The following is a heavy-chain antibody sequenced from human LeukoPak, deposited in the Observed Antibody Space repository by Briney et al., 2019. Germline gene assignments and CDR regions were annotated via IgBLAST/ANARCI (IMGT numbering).Heavy chain of an antibody. J-gene: IGHJ4*02. Sequence: ASVKVSCKASGYTFTSYDINWVRQATGQGLEWMGWMNPNSGNTGYAQKFQGRVTITRNTSISTAYMELSSLRSEDTAVYYCARGAYYDFWSGYYEIYYFDYWGQGTLVTVSS. CDR1: GYTFTSYD. CDR2: MNPNSGNT. V-gene: IGHV1-8*03. D-gene: IGHD3-3*01. CDR3: ARGAYYDFWSGYYEIYYFDY.